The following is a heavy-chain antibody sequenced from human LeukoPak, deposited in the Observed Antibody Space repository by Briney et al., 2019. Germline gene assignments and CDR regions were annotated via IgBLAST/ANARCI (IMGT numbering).Heavy chain of an antibody. CDR1: GGSISSSSYY. Sequence: SETLSLTCTVSGGSISSSSYYWGWIRQPPGKGLEWIGSIYYSGSTYYNPSLKSRVTIPVDTSKNQFSLKLSSVTAADTAVYYCARRLGYYYGSGSFQEHWGQGTLVTVSS. CDR3: ARRLGYYYGSGSFQEH. J-gene: IGHJ1*01. CDR2: IYYSGST. V-gene: IGHV4-39*01. D-gene: IGHD3-10*01.